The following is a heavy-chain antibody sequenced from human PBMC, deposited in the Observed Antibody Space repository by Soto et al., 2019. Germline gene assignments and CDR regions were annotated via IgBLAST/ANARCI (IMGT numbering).Heavy chain of an antibody. D-gene: IGHD5-12*01. CDR1: AGSLNSGSSY. V-gene: IGHV4-31*03. CDR3: AREGNLGRWLQPLDF. Sequence: SETLCLTCSVSAGSLNSGSSYWSWIRQHAGKGLEWIGYIYDSGTTSYNPSLKGRVTMSLDKSENHFSLKLNSVTAADTAVYFCAREGNLGRWLQPLDFWGQGTLVTVSS. J-gene: IGHJ4*02. CDR2: IYDSGTT.